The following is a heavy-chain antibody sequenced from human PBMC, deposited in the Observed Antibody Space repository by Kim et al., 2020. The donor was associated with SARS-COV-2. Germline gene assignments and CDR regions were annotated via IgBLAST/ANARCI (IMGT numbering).Heavy chain of an antibody. J-gene: IGHJ5*02. CDR2: ISGSGGST. V-gene: IGHV3-23*01. CDR3: AKKPPRRGLPHDNWFDP. Sequence: GGSLRLSCAASGFTFSSYAMSWVRQAPGKGLEWVSAISGSGGSTYYADSVKGRFTISRDNSKNTLYLQMNSLRAEDTAVYYCAKKPPRRGLPHDNWFDPWGQGTLVTVSS. D-gene: IGHD2-15*01. CDR1: GFTFSSYA.